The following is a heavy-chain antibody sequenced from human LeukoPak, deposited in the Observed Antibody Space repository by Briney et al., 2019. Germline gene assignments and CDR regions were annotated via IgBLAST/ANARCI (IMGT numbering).Heavy chain of an antibody. CDR3: ARENPTEAFEY. CDR1: GFTFSTYW. J-gene: IGHJ4*02. Sequence: GGSLRLSCAASGFTFSTYWMSWVRQAPGKGLEWVAKIKPDGSETDYVDSVRGRFTISRNNAKKSLYLQMDSLRAEDTAVYYCARENPTEAFEYWGQGTLVTVSS. D-gene: IGHD1-1*01. CDR2: IKPDGSET. V-gene: IGHV3-7*01.